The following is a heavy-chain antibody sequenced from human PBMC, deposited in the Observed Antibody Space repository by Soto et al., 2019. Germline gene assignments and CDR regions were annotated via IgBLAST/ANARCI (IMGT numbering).Heavy chain of an antibody. CDR1: GGSISSGDYY. V-gene: IGHV4-30-4*01. J-gene: IGHJ4*02. Sequence: SETLSLTCTVSGGSISSGDYYWSWIRQPPGKGLEWIGYIYYSGSTYYNPSLKSRVIISVDTSKNQFSLKLSSVTAADTDVYYCARERQGINDYWGQGTLVTVSS. CDR2: IYYSGST. CDR3: ARERQGINDY.